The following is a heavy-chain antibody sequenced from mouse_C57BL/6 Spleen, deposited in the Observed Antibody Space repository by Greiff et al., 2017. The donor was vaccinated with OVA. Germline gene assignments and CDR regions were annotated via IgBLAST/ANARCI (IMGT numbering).Heavy chain of an antibody. J-gene: IGHJ2*01. Sequence: DVKLQESGPVLVKPGASVKMSCKASGYTFTDYYMNWVKQSHGKSLEWIGVINPYNGGTSYNQKFKGKATLTVDKSSSTAYMELNSLTSEDSAVYYCARRGFTDYFDYWGQGTTLTVSS. V-gene: IGHV1-19*01. CDR2: INPYNGGT. D-gene: IGHD1-1*01. CDR3: ARRGFTDYFDY. CDR1: GYTFTDYY.